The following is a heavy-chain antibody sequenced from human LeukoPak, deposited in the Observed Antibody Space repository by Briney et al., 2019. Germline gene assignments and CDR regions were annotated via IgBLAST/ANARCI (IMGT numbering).Heavy chain of an antibody. Sequence: SGGSLRLSCAASGFTFSSYVIHWVRQAPGKGLEWVAMISYDGSNKYYADSVKGRFTISRDNSKNTLYLQMNSLETEDTAVYYCAKDYYGSGSSSCGMDVWGQGTTVTVSS. CDR3: AKDYYGSGSSSCGMDV. CDR2: ISYDGSNK. J-gene: IGHJ6*02. CDR1: GFTFSSYV. V-gene: IGHV3-30-3*01. D-gene: IGHD3-10*01.